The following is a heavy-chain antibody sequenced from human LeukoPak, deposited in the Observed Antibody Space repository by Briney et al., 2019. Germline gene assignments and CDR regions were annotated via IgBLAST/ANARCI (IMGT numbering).Heavy chain of an antibody. Sequence: GGSLRLSCEVSEFPFSVYAMAWVRQAPGQGLEWVSAIDASGSDTYYTDSVKGRFTISRDNSKNTVYLQMNSLRVEDTAVYYCADYWKPQSLDYWGQGTLVTVSS. J-gene: IGHJ4*02. V-gene: IGHV3-23*01. CDR3: ADYWKPQSLDY. D-gene: IGHD1-1*01. CDR1: EFPFSVYA. CDR2: IDASGSDT.